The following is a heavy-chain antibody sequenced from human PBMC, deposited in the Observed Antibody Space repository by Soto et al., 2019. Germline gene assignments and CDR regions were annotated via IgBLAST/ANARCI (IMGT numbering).Heavy chain of an antibody. CDR2: IYYSGST. CDR1: GGSISSYY. D-gene: IGHD4-17*01. Sequence: QVQLQESGPGLVKPSETLSLTCTVSGGSISSYYWSWIRQPPGKGLEWIGYIYYSGSTNYNPSLKSRVTISVDTSKNQFSLKLSSVTAADTAVYYCARRYGALFDYWVQGTLVTVSS. J-gene: IGHJ4*02. V-gene: IGHV4-59*08. CDR3: ARRYGALFDY.